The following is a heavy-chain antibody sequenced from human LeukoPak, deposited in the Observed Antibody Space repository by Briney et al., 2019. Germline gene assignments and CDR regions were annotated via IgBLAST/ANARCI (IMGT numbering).Heavy chain of an antibody. Sequence: PGGSLRLSCAVSGFTFSDHFMDWVRQAPGRGLEWVGRIRSKARSYATEYAASLEGRFIISRDDSKKSLYLQMISLKTDDTAVYYCVRVGDYFDGSGSSKDALDIWGRGTMVTVSS. CDR1: GFTFSDHF. CDR2: IRSKARSYAT. CDR3: VRVGDYFDGSGSSKDALDI. D-gene: IGHD3-22*01. J-gene: IGHJ3*02. V-gene: IGHV3-72*01.